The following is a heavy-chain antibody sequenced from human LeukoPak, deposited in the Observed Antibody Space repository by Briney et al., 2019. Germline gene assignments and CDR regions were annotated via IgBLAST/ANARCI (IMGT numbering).Heavy chain of an antibody. CDR1: GFTFSSYA. CDR3: AKAADIVVVPAATFDP. J-gene: IGHJ5*02. D-gene: IGHD2-2*01. V-gene: IGHV3-23*01. Sequence: GGSLRLPCAASGFTFSSYAMSWVRQAPGKGLEWVSGISGSGGSRYYADSVKGRLTISRDNSKNTLYLQMNSLRAEDTAVYYCAKAADIVVVPAATFDPWGQGTLVTVSS. CDR2: ISGSGGSR.